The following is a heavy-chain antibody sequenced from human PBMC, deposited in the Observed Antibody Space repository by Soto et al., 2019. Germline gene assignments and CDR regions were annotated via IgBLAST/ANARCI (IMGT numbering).Heavy chain of an antibody. CDR2: IIPIFGTA. V-gene: IGHV1-69*12. CDR1: GGTFSSYA. D-gene: IGHD6-25*01. CDR3: ATSRTRSVVGSFDP. Sequence: QVQLVQSGAEVKKPGSSVKVSCKASGGTFSSYAISWVRQAPGQGLEWMGGIIPIFGTANYAQKFQGRVTITADESTSTAYMELSSLRSEDTGVHCCATSRTRSVVGSFDPWGQGTLVTVSS. J-gene: IGHJ5*02.